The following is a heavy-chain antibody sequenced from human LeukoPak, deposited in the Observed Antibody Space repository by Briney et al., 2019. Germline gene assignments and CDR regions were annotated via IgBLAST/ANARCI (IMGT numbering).Heavy chain of an antibody. D-gene: IGHD4-17*01. CDR1: GFTFTIYS. CDR3: ARDLYGDYVFDY. CDR2: ISSSSSYI. V-gene: IGHV3-21*01. J-gene: IGHJ4*02. Sequence: PGGSLRLSCAASGFTFTIYSMNWVRQAPGKGLEWVSSISSSSSYIYYADSVKGRFTISRDNAKNSLYLQMNSLRAEDTAVYYCARDLYGDYVFDYWGQGTWSPSPQ.